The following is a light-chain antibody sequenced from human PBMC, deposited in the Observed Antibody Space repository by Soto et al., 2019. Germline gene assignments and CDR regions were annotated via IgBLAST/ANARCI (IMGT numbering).Light chain of an antibody. V-gene: IGLV2-14*01. CDR2: EVS. J-gene: IGLJ1*01. CDR1: SSDVGGFNY. Sequence: QSVLTQPASVSGSPGQSITISCAGTSSDVGGFNYVSWYQQHPGKAPKLMIFEVSYRPAGVSNRFSGSKSGNTASLTISGLQAEDEADYYCCSYTSRSTHVFGRGTKFTVL. CDR3: CSYTSRSTHV.